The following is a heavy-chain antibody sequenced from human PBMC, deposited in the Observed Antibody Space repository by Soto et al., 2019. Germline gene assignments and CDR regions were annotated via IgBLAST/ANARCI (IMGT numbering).Heavy chain of an antibody. Sequence: QVQLQESGPGLVKPSETLSLTCTVSGTSISSYYWTWIRQPPGKGLEWIGHVYHSGGTNYNPSRKSRVTISVDTSKKQFSLKLSSVTAADTAVYYCARVIMSPNNWFDPWGQGTLVTVSS. V-gene: IGHV4-59*01. CDR2: VYHSGGT. CDR1: GTSISSYY. J-gene: IGHJ5*02. D-gene: IGHD3-16*01. CDR3: ARVIMSPNNWFDP.